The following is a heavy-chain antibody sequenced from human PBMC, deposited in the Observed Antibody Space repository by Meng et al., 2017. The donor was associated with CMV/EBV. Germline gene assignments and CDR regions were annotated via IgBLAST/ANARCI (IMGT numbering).Heavy chain of an antibody. V-gene: IGHV3-11*01. J-gene: IGHJ4*02. CDR3: ARDLSGYDYKVDY. CDR1: GFTFSDYY. CDR2: ISNSGRTI. Sequence: GESLKISCAASGFTFSDYYMSWIRQAPGKGLEWVSYISNSGRTIYYADSAKGRFTISRDNAKTSLYLQMNSLRVEDTAVYYCARDLSGYDYKVDYWGQGTLVTVSS. D-gene: IGHD5-12*01.